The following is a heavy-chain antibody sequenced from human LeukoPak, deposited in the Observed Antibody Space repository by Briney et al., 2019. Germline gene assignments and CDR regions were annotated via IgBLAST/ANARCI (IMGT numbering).Heavy chain of an antibody. Sequence: ASVTVSCKASGYTFTSYYMHWVRQAPGQGLEWMGIINPSGGSTSYAQKFQGRVTMTRDTSTSTVYMELGSLRSEDTAVYYCARDWDYDSSGYYSTDYWGQGTLVTVSS. CDR1: GYTFTSYY. CDR3: ARDWDYDSSGYYSTDY. CDR2: INPSGGST. D-gene: IGHD3-22*01. V-gene: IGHV1-46*01. J-gene: IGHJ4*02.